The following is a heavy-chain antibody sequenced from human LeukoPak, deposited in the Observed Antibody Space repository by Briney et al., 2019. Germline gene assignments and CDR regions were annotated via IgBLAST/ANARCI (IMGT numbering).Heavy chain of an antibody. V-gene: IGHV1-2*02. CDR1: GYTFTGYY. CDR2: INPNSGGT. J-gene: IGHJ6*02. Sequence: ASVKVSCKASGYTFTGYYMHWVRQAPGQGLEWMGWINPNSGGTNYAQKFQGRVTMTRDTSISTAYMELSRLRSDDTAVYYCARERGGGYGDYVYRRYYYGMDVWGQGTTVTVSS. CDR3: ARERGGGYGDYVYRRYYYGMDV. D-gene: IGHD4-17*01.